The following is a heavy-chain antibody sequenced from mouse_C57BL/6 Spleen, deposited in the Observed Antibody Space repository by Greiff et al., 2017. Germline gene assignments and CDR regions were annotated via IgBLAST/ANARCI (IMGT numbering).Heavy chain of an antibody. D-gene: IGHD2-2*01. J-gene: IGHJ2*01. CDR2: INPSTGGT. Sequence: EVQLQQSGPELVKPGASVKISCKASGYSFTGYYMHWVKQSSEKSLEWIGEINPSTGGTSYNQKFKGKATLTVDKSSSTAYMQIKSLTSEDSAVYYCARRGGWLRDSFDYWGRGTTLTVSS. CDR1: GYSFTGYY. CDR3: ARRGGWLRDSFDY. V-gene: IGHV1-43*01.